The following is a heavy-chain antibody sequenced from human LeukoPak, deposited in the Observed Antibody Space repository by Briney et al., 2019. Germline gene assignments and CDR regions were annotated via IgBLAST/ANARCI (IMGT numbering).Heavy chain of an antibody. J-gene: IGHJ6*03. V-gene: IGHV3-30*02. CDR3: AKVPHYDILTGYYNHPYYYYYYMDV. CDR1: GFTFSSYG. CDR2: IRYDGSNK. Sequence: PGGSLRLSCAASGFTFSSYGMHWVRQAPGKGLEWVAFIRYDGSNKYYADSVKGRFTISRDNSKNTLYLQMNSLRAEDTAVYYCAKVPHYDILTGYYNHPYYYYYYMDVWGKGTTVTVSS. D-gene: IGHD3-9*01.